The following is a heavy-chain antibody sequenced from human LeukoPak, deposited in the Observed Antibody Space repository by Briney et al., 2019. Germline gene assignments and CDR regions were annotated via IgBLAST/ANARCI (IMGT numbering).Heavy chain of an antibody. CDR2: INWNGDST. D-gene: IGHD1-20*01. Sequence: RTGGSLRLSCAASGFTFDDYAMSWVRQAPGKGLEWVSGINWNGDSTGYADSVKGRFTISRDNAKNSLYLQMNSLRAEDTALYYFARALGANWNDVGGYWGQGTLVTVSS. CDR3: ARALGANWNDVGGY. V-gene: IGHV3-20*04. CDR1: GFTFDDYA. J-gene: IGHJ4*02.